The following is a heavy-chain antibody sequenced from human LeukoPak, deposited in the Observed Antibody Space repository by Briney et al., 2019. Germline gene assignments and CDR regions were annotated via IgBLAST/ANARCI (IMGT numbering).Heavy chain of an antibody. Sequence: PGGSLRLSCAASGFIVSSNYMSWVRQAPGKGLEWVSVIYSGGSTYYADSVKGRFTISRDNSKNTLYLQMNSLRAEDTAVYYCARVRGIYVWGSYRPNWFDPWGQGTLVTVSS. J-gene: IGHJ5*02. V-gene: IGHV3-53*01. CDR3: ARVRGIYVWGSYRPNWFDP. D-gene: IGHD3-16*02. CDR2: IYSGGST. CDR1: GFIVSSNY.